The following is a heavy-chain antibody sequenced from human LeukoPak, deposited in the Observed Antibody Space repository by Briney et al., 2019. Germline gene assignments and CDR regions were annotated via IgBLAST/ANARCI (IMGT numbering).Heavy chain of an antibody. CDR3: ARGFRFGTVDY. Sequence: GGSLRLSCAASGFTFNTYNMNWVRQAPGKGLEWVSSVSSSSSYIYYADSVKGRFTISRDNAKNSLYLQMNSLRAEDTAVYYCARGFRFGTVDYWGQGTLVTASP. CDR1: GFTFNTYN. J-gene: IGHJ4*02. CDR2: VSSSSSYI. V-gene: IGHV3-21*01. D-gene: IGHD1-1*01.